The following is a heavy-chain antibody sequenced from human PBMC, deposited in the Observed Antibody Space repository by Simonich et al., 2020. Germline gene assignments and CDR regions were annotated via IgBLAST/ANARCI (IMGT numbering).Heavy chain of an antibody. CDR1: GGSFSGYY. J-gene: IGHJ4*02. CDR2: INHSGTT. D-gene: IGHD1-26*01. V-gene: IGHV4-34*01. Sequence: QVQLQQWGAGLLKPSETLSLTCAVYGGSFSGYYWSWIRQPPGKGLEWIGEINHSGTTNYNPSLKIRVTISVDTSKNQFSLKLSSVTAADTAGYYCARGLIGGSYYYWGQGTLVTVSS. CDR3: ARGLIGGSYYY.